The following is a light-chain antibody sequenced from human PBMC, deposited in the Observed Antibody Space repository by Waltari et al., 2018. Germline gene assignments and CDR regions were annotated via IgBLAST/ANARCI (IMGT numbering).Light chain of an antibody. J-gene: IGKJ1*01. V-gene: IGKV4-1*01. CDR3: QQYYSTPPL. Sequence: DIVMTQSPDSLSVSLGDRATTNCKSRHNILFSSNNKNFLAWYQQKPGQPPKLLIYWASTRESGVPDRFSGSGSMTDFTLTINNLQAEDVAVYYCQQYYSTPPLFGQGTKVEI. CDR2: WAS. CDR1: HNILFSSNNKNF.